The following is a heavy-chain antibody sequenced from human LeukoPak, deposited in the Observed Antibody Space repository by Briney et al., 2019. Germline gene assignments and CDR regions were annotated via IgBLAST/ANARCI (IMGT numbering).Heavy chain of an antibody. V-gene: IGHV3-30-3*01. J-gene: IGHJ4*02. CDR2: ISYDGTYK. CDR3: ARVRGVAAAVDY. CDR1: GFSFSSYP. D-gene: IGHD6-13*01. Sequence: GGSLRLSCAASGFSFSSYPMQWVRQAPGKGLEWVAFISYDGTYKYYTDSVMGRFTISRDNSKNTLYLQMNSLRTEDTAVYYCARVRGVAAAVDYWGQGTLVTVSS.